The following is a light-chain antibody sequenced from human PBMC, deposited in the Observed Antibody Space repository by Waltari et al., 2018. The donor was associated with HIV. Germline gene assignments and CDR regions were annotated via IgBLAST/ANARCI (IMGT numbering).Light chain of an antibody. Sequence: SYVLTQAPSVSVAPGQTARVTCGGNNIGDKNVNWYQQKPGQAPVSVVYDGSDRPSGIPERFSGSNSGNTATLTINRVEAGDEADYYCQVWDSSSDHAIFGGGTKLTVL. CDR2: DGS. CDR3: QVWDSSSDHAI. V-gene: IGLV3-21*02. CDR1: NIGDKN. J-gene: IGLJ2*01.